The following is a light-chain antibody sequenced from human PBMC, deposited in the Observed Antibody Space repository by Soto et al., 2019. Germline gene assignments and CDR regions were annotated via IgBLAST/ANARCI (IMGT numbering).Light chain of an antibody. V-gene: IGKV3-11*01. J-gene: IGKJ1*01. CDR2: DAS. Sequence: VLTQYPGTLSLSPGARATLSCRASQHVSSYFAWYPQKPGQSPGLLIYDASKRATGIPARFSGSGSGADFTLTISSLEPEDFAFYYCQQRFFGPGTKVDIK. CDR1: QHVSSY. CDR3: QQRF.